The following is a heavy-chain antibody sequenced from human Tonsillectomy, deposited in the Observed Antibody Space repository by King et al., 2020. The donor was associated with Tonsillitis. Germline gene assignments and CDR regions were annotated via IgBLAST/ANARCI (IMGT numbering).Heavy chain of an antibody. Sequence: VQLQESGQGLVKPSETLSLTCTVSGGSISSYYWSWIRQPPGKGLEWIGYIYYSGSTNYNPSLKSRVTISVDTSKNQFSLKLSSVTAADTAVYYCARDGGYSYGLDYWGQGTLVTVSS. CDR2: IYYSGST. J-gene: IGHJ4*02. V-gene: IGHV4-59*01. CDR1: GGSISSYY. CDR3: ARDGGYSYGLDY. D-gene: IGHD5-18*01.